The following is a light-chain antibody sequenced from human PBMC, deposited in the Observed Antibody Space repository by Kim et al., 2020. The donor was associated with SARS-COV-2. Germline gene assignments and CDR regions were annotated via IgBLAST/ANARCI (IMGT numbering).Light chain of an antibody. CDR3: QQSYSTPYN. J-gene: IGKJ2*01. V-gene: IGKV1-39*01. CDR1: QSISSY. CDR2: AAS. Sequence: DIQMTQSPSSLSVSVGDRVTITCRASQSISSYLNWYQQKPGKAPKLLIYAASSLQSGVPSRFSGSGSGTDFTLTISSLQPEDFATYSCQQSYSTPYNSGQGTKLQIK.